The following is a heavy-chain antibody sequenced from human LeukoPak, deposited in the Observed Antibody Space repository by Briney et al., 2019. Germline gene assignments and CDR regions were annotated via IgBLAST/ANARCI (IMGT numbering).Heavy chain of an antibody. D-gene: IGHD6-13*01. CDR2: ISGSGGST. CDR1: GFTFSNAW. J-gene: IGHJ4*02. CDR3: AKVRGAAPKMSYFDY. Sequence: GGSLRLSCAASGFTFSNAWMSWVRQAPGKGLEWVSAISGSGGSTYYADSVKGRFTISRDNSKNTLYLQMNSLRAEDTAVYYCAKVRGAAPKMSYFDYWGQGTLVTVSS. V-gene: IGHV3-23*01.